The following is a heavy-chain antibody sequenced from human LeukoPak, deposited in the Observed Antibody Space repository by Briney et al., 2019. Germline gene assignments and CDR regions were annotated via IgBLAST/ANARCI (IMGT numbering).Heavy chain of an antibody. Sequence: PGGSLRLSRAASGFTFSSYGMHWVRQAPGKGLEWVAVISYDGSNKYYADSVKGRFTISRDNSKNTLYLQMNSLRAEDTAVDYCAKSLGLPSGTNHSGDYWGQGTLVTVSS. CDR1: GFTFSSYG. D-gene: IGHD3-10*01. J-gene: IGHJ4*02. V-gene: IGHV3-30*18. CDR3: AKSLGLPSGTNHSGDY. CDR2: ISYDGSNK.